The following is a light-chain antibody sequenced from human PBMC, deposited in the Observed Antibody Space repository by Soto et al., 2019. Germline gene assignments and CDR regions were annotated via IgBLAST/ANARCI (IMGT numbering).Light chain of an antibody. CDR3: AAWDESLSGPVV. J-gene: IGLJ2*01. Sequence: QSVLTQPPSASGTPGQRVTISCSGTSSNIGSNYVYWYQQLPGTAPKLLIYRNNQRPSGVPDRFSGSKSGTSASLAISGLRCEDEADYYCAAWDESLSGPVVFGGGTKVTVL. CDR1: SSNIGSNY. CDR2: RNN. V-gene: IGLV1-47*01.